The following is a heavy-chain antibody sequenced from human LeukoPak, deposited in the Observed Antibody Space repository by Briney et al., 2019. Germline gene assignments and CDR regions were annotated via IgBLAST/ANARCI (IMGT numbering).Heavy chain of an antibody. CDR2: IYYSGST. J-gene: IGHJ4*02. V-gene: IGHV4-31*11. Sequence: PSETLSLTCAVYGGSFSGYYWSWIRQHPGKGLEWIGYIYYSGSTYYNPSLKSRVTISVDTSKNQFSLKLSSVTAADTAVYYCARSDYSNYAYYFDYWGQGTLVTVSS. CDR3: ARSDYSNYAYYFDY. CDR1: GGSFSGYY. D-gene: IGHD4-11*01.